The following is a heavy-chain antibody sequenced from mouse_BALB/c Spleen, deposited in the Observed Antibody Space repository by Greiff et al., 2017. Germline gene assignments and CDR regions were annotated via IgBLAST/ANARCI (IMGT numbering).Heavy chain of an antibody. J-gene: IGHJ1*01. CDR3: ARRAYPIYYGNPGGFDV. CDR1: GYTFTSYW. Sequence: QVQLKQSGAELAKPGASVKMSCKASGYTFTSYWMHWVKQRPGQGLEWIGYINPSTGYTEYNQKFKDKATLTADKSSSTAYMQLSSLTSEDSAVYYCARRAYPIYYGNPGGFDVWGAGTTVTVSS. CDR2: INPSTGYT. V-gene: IGHV1-7*01. D-gene: IGHD2-1*01.